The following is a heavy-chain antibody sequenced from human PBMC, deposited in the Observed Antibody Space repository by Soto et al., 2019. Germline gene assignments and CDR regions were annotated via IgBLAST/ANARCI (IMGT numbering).Heavy chain of an antibody. Sequence: XETLSLPWTVAGGSINSRRYYWGWIRQSPGKVLEWIVSIYYSGSTYYNPSLKSRVAMSVDTSKNQFSLKLRSVSAADTAVYYCARKRNSVVTQAYFDYWGQGSLVTVSS. D-gene: IGHD2-21*02. CDR1: GGSINSRRYY. J-gene: IGHJ4*02. CDR3: ARKRNSVVTQAYFDY. CDR2: IYYSGST. V-gene: IGHV4-39*01.